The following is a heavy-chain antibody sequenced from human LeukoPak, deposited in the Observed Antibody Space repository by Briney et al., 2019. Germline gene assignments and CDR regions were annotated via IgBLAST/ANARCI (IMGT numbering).Heavy chain of an antibody. CDR1: GYTFTSYG. J-gene: IGHJ4*02. CDR2: ISAYNGNT. D-gene: IGHD3-22*01. Sequence: ASVKVSCKASGYTFTSYGISWVRRAPGQGLEWMGWISAYNGNTNYAQKLQGRVTMTTDTSTSTAYMELRSLRSDDTAMYYCARSHYDSSGYYSGVFHKNYFDYWGQGTLVTVSS. CDR3: ARSHYDSSGYYSGVFHKNYFDY. V-gene: IGHV1-18*01.